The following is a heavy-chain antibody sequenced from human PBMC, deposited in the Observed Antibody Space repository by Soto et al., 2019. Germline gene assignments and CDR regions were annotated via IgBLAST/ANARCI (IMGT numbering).Heavy chain of an antibody. CDR2: ISWDGGST. V-gene: IGHV3-43*01. J-gene: IGHJ6*02. Sequence: EVQLVESGGVVVQPGGSLRLSCAASGFTFDDYTMHWVRQAPGKGLECVSLISWDGGSTYYADSVKGRFTISRDNSKNSLYLQMNSLRTEDTALYYCAKDMKGRGYYYYYGMDVWGQGTTVTVSS. CDR3: AKDMKGRGYYYYYGMDV. CDR1: GFTFDDYT.